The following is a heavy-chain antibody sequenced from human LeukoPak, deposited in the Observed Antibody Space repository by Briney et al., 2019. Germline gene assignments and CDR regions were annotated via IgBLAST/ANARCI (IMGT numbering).Heavy chain of an antibody. Sequence: PSETLSLTCTVSGGSISSYYWSWIRQPPGKGLEWIGYIYYSGSTNYNPSLKSRVTISVDTSKNQFSLKLSSVTAADTAVYYCARDPRSPTDAFDIWGQGTMVTVSS. D-gene: IGHD4-17*01. CDR2: IYYSGST. CDR1: GGSISSYY. J-gene: IGHJ3*02. CDR3: ARDPRSPTDAFDI. V-gene: IGHV4-59*01.